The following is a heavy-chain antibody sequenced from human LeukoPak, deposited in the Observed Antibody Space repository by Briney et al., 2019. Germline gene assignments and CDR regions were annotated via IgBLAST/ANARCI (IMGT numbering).Heavy chain of an antibody. D-gene: IGHD2-15*01. CDR1: GGSISSYS. V-gene: IGHV4-59*01. CDR3: ARVVAAKYYFDY. CDR2: IYYSGST. J-gene: IGHJ4*02. Sequence: SETLSLTCTVSGGSISSYSWSWIRQPPGKGLEWIGYIYYSGSTNYNPSLKSRVTISVDTSKNQFSLKLSSVTAADTAVYYCARVVAAKYYFDYWGQGTLVTVSS.